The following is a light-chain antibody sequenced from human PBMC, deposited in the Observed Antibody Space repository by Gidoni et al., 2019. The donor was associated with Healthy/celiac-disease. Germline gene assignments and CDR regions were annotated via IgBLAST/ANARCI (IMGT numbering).Light chain of an antibody. CDR1: QSVSSY. CDR3: QQRSNWPA. V-gene: IGKV3-11*01. J-gene: IGKJ1*01. CDR2: DAS. Sequence: EIVLTQSPAPLSLSPGERAPLSCRASQSVSSYLAWYQQKPGQAPRLLIYDASNRATGIPARFSGSGSGTDFTLTISSLEPEDFAVYYCQQRSNWPAFXQXTKVEIK.